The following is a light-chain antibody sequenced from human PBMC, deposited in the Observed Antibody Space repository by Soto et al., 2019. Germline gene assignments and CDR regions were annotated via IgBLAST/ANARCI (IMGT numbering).Light chain of an antibody. CDR3: KQTYAAPLT. CDR2: AAS. CDR1: PPISVY. V-gene: IGKV1-39*01. Sequence: DIRMTQSPSSLSSFVGDTFTITCQTGPPISVYLNWYQQKPGKAPTLLISAASTLQSLVTSRFSGSGKETDYSPSISALRPEDFATYYGKQTYAAPLTFGGRTRVE. J-gene: IGKJ4*01.